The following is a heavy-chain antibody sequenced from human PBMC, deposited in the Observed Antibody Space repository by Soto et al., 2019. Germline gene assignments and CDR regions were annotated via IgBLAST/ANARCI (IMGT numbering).Heavy chain of an antibody. J-gene: IGHJ4*02. CDR1: GGSISSGSYH. D-gene: IGHD1-26*01. V-gene: IGHV4-31*03. CDR3: ARVEGSSYYFRHDC. CDR2: IYYSRSS. Sequence: TLSLTCTVSGGSISSGSYHWSWIRQHPGKGLEWIGNIYYSRSSYYNPSLKSRATISIDTFKDQFSLRLGSVTAADTAVYYCARVEGSSYYFRHDCWGRGNLVTV.